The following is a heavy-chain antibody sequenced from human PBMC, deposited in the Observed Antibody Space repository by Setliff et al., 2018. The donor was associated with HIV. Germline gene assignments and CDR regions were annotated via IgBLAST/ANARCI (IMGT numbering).Heavy chain of an antibody. CDR3: ARPGRSSIAGY. J-gene: IGHJ4*02. CDR1: GFTFSSSE. D-gene: IGHD2-15*01. V-gene: IGHV3-48*03. CDR2: ISSSGGSI. Sequence: GSLRLSCAASGFTFSSSEMTWVRQAPGKGLEWLSYISSSGGSIYHADSVKGRFTISRDNAKNSLYLRMNSLRAEDTAVYYCARPGRSSIAGYWGQGTLVTVSS.